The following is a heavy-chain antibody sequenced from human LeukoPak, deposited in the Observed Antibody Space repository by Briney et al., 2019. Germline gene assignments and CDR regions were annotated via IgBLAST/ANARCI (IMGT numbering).Heavy chain of an antibody. D-gene: IGHD6-13*01. CDR1: VPSIRNYY. J-gene: IGHJ5*02. Sequence: PSETLSLTCTVSVPSIRNYYWSWTRQSPGKGLEWIGYIFYSGSTNYNPSLESRVAMSVDTSKNQYSLRLSSVTAADTAIYYCARRYSSSWYVGFFDPWGQGTLVTVSS. V-gene: IGHV4-59*08. CDR2: IFYSGST. CDR3: ARRYSSSWYVGFFDP.